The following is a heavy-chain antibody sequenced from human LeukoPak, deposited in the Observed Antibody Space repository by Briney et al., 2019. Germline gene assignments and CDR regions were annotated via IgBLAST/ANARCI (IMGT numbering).Heavy chain of an antibody. CDR2: ISNDGSNK. CDR3: ARALYSSGTYYFDY. V-gene: IGHV3-30-3*01. J-gene: IGHJ4*01. CDR1: GITFRTSV. D-gene: IGHD6-19*01. Sequence: GGSLRLSCAASGITFRTSVMHWVRQAPGKGLEWAAVISNDGSNKYYADSVKGRFTSSRDNSKNTLYLQMNSLRAEDSAVYYCARALYSSGTYYFDYWGHGTLVTVSS.